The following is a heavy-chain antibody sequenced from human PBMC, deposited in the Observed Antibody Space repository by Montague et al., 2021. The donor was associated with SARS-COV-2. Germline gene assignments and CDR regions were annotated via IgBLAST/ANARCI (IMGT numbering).Heavy chain of an antibody. V-gene: IGHV4-34*01. J-gene: IGHJ4*02. Sequence: SETLSLTCAVYGGFFSGYYWSWIRQPPGKGLEWIGEINHSGSTNYNPSLKSRVTISVDTSKNQFSLKLSSVTAADTAVYYCASFPSGYYDSSGYHIWGQGTLVTVSS. CDR1: GGFFSGYY. CDR2: INHSGST. CDR3: ASFPSGYYDSSGYHI. D-gene: IGHD3-22*01.